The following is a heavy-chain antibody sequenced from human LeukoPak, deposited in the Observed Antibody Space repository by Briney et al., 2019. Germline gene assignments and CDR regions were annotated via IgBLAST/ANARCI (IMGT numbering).Heavy chain of an antibody. D-gene: IGHD5-24*01. CDR2: IWYDGSNK. Sequence: GGSLRLSCAASGFTFSSYGMHWVRQAPGKGLEWVAVIWYDGSNKYYADSVKGRFTISRDNSKNTLYLQMNSLRAEDTAVYYCAREMATIGSYYYYYYGMDVWGQGTTVTVSS. J-gene: IGHJ6*02. CDR1: GFTFSSYG. CDR3: AREMATIGSYYYYYYGMDV. V-gene: IGHV3-33*01.